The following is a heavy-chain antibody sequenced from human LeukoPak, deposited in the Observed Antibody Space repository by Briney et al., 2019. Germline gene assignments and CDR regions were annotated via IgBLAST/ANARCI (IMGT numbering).Heavy chain of an antibody. CDR1: GFDFSNYW. Sequence: GGSLRLSCAASGFDFSNYWMYWVRQAPGKGLEWVANIKQDGSEKYYVDSVRGRFTISRDNAKNSLSLQMNSLRAEDTAVYYCASNYGGWGQGTLVTVSS. D-gene: IGHD4-11*01. CDR3: ASNYGG. CDR2: IKQDGSEK. J-gene: IGHJ4*02. V-gene: IGHV3-7*03.